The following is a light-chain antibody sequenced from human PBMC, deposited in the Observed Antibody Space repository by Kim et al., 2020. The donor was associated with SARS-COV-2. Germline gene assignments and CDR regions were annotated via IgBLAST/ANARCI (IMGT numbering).Light chain of an antibody. V-gene: IGKV1-33*01. CDR3: QQYDHLPIT. CDR1: QDIRNY. J-gene: IGKJ5*01. Sequence: ASGGERVTITCQASQDIRNYLNWYQQKTGKAPKLLIYDASNLETGVPSRFSGSGSGTDFTFTISSLQPEDIATYYCQQYDHLPITFGQGTRLEIK. CDR2: DAS.